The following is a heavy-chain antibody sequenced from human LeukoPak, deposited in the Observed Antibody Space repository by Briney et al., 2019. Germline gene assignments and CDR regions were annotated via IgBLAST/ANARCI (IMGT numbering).Heavy chain of an antibody. Sequence: SETLSLTCTVSGGSISSHYCSWIRQPPGKGLEWIGYIYYSGSTNYNPSLKTRVTISADTSTKQLSLKLSSVTAADTAVYYCARGDAATHSSTSSFYYYYYMDVWGKGTTVTVSS. CDR3: ARGDAATHSSTSSFYYYYYMDV. CDR2: IYYSGST. D-gene: IGHD2-2*01. CDR1: GGSISSHY. V-gene: IGHV4-59*11. J-gene: IGHJ6*03.